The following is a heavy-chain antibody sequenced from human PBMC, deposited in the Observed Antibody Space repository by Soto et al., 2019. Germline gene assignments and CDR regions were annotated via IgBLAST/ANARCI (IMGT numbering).Heavy chain of an antibody. D-gene: IGHD3-10*01. CDR1: GYTFTGYY. V-gene: IGHV1-2*02. J-gene: IGHJ6*02. CDR2: INPNSGGT. Sequence: GASVKVSCKASGYTFTGYYMHWVRQAPGQGLEWMGWINPNSGGTNYAQKFQGRVTMTRDTSISTAYMELSRLRSDDTAVYYCARDRRYYGSGGYYYYYGMDVWGQGTTVTVSS. CDR3: ARDRRYYGSGGYYYYYGMDV.